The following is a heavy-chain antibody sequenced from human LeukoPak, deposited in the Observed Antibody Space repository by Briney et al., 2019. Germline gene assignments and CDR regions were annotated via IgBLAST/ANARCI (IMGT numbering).Heavy chain of an antibody. CDR3: AREGGPYRPIDY. V-gene: IGHV4-4*02. CDR1: GGSITSTNY. Sequence: PSETLSLTCGVSGGSITSTNYWTWVRQPPGKGLEWIGEVNLQGSTNYNPSLMGRVAISVDMSENHISLQLTSVTAADTAVYYCAREGGPYRPIDYSGQGTLVTVSS. CDR2: VNLQGST. J-gene: IGHJ4*02.